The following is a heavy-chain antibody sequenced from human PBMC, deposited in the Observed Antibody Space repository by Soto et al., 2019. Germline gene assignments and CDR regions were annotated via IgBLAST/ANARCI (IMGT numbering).Heavy chain of an antibody. CDR2: VVPIFGTT. V-gene: IGHV1-69*01. D-gene: IGHD6-19*01. CDR1: GGTFSRHV. Sequence: VQLVQSGAEVKKPGSSVKVSCKTYGGTFSRHVIGWVRQAPGQGLEWMGGVVPIFGTTNYAQKFKGRIKITADELTSTAFMELSSLTSEDTAVYYCVRGGSEGTGWYIWFDPWGQGTLVTVSS. J-gene: IGHJ5*02. CDR3: VRGGSEGTGWYIWFDP.